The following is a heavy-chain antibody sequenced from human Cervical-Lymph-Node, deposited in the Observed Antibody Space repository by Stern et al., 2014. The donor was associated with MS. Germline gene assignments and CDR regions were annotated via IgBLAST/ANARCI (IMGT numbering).Heavy chain of an antibody. D-gene: IGHD3-22*01. CDR3: AKQYFDSSGYSYYYGMDV. CDR1: GFTFNKYA. Sequence: EVKLVETGGDLVQPGGSLRLSCAASGFTFNKYARNWVRQAPGKGLEWVSTISARGSSIHYADSGKGRFTISRDNSENTLYLQMHSLRAEDTAIYYCAKQYFDSSGYSYYYGMDVWGQGTTVTVSS. CDR2: ISARGSSI. V-gene: IGHV3-23*04. J-gene: IGHJ6*02.